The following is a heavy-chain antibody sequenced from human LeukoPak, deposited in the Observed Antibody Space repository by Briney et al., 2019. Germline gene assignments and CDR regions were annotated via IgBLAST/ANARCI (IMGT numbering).Heavy chain of an antibody. D-gene: IGHD4-11*01. V-gene: IGHV3-74*01. CDR2: IHSDGSST. CDR1: RFTFSNYW. J-gene: IGHJ4*02. Sequence: PGGSLRLSCAASRFTFSNYWMHWVRQAPGKGLVWVSRIHSDGSSTTYADSVKGRFTISRDNAKNTLYLQMNSLRAEDTAVYYCARGGSKAPDYWGQGTLVTVSS. CDR3: ARGGSKAPDY.